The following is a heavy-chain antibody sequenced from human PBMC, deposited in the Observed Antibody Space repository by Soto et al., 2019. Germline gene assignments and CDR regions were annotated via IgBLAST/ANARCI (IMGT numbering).Heavy chain of an antibody. V-gene: IGHV3-21*01. J-gene: IGHJ6*02. CDR1: GFTFSSYS. Sequence: PGGSLRLSCAASGFTFSSYSMNWVRQAPGKGLEWVSSISSSSSYIYYADSLKGRFTISRDNAKNSLYLQMNSLRAEGTAVYYCARLGRYCSGGSCPSGLGVWGQGNTVGVSS. D-gene: IGHD2-15*01. CDR2: ISSSSSYI. CDR3: ARLGRYCSGGSCPSGLGV.